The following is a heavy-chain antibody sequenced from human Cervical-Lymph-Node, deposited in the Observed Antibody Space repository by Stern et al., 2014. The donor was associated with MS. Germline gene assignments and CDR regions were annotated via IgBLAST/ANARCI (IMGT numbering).Heavy chain of an antibody. D-gene: IGHD3-10*01. CDR2: INPNSGDT. V-gene: IGHV1-2*06. CDR3: ARSPYSYGSGDWYFDL. J-gene: IGHJ2*01. CDR1: GYTFTDYS. Sequence: QLVQYGAEVRKPGTSVKVSCKATGYTFTDYSMHLVRQAPGQGLDWMGRINPNSGDTNYAQKFQGRVTMTRDTSISTAYMELKRLRSDDTAVYYCARSPYSYGSGDWYFDLWGRGTLVTVSS.